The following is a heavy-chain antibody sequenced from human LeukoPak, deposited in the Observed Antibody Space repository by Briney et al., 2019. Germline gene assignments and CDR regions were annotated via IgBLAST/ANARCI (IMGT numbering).Heavy chain of an antibody. CDR1: GFTFGDYA. CDR3: ARARYVAAAGHTFGY. D-gene: IGHD6-13*01. J-gene: IGHJ4*02. CDR2: IRSKAYGGTT. V-gene: IGHV3-49*04. Sequence: PGRSLRLSCTASGFTFGDYAMSWVRQAPGKGLEWVGFIRSKAYGGTTEYAASVKGRFTISRDDSKSIAYLQMNSLKTEDTAVYYCARARYVAAAGHTFGYWGQGTLVTVSS.